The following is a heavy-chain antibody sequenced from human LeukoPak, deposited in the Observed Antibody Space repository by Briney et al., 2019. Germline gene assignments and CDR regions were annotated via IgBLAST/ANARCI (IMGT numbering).Heavy chain of an antibody. D-gene: IGHD4-17*01. CDR2: IYSSGRT. J-gene: IGHJ3*02. CDR1: GGSISSYS. Sequence: SETLSLTCTVSGGSISSYSWSWIRQPPGKGLEWIGYIYSSGRTNHNPSLKSRVTISVSTSRNQFSLNLSSVTAADTAVYYCARHLDYGDHQGAFDIWGQGTMVTVSS. V-gene: IGHV4-59*08. CDR3: ARHLDYGDHQGAFDI.